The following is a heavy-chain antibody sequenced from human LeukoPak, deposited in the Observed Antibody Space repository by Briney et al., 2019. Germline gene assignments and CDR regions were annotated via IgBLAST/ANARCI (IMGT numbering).Heavy chain of an antibody. V-gene: IGHV1-3*01. CDR1: GYTFTSYA. Sequence: ASVKVSCKASGYTFTSYAMHWVRQAPGQRLEWMGWINAGNGNTKYSQKFQGRVTITRDTSASTAYMELSSLRSEDTAVYYCASDSSSWYYFDYWGQGTLVTVSS. CDR2: INAGNGNT. CDR3: ASDSSSWYYFDY. J-gene: IGHJ4*02. D-gene: IGHD6-13*01.